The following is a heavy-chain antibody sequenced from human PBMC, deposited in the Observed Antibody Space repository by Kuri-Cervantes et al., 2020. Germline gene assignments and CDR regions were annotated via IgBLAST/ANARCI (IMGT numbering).Heavy chain of an antibody. CDR2: INHSGST. V-gene: IGHV4-39*07. Sequence: SETLSLTCTVSGGSISSSSYYWSWIRQPPGKGLEWIGEINHSGSTNYNPSLKSRVTISVDTSKNQLSLKMSSVTAADTAVYYCARGRGGVVGATYFDYWGQGTLVTVSS. D-gene: IGHD1-26*01. J-gene: IGHJ4*02. CDR3: ARGRGGVVGATYFDY. CDR1: GGSISSSSYY.